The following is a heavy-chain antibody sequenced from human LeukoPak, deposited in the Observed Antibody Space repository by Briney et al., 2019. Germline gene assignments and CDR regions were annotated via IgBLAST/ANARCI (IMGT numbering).Heavy chain of an antibody. D-gene: IGHD5-12*01. CDR2: IKQDGSEK. J-gene: IGHJ4*02. V-gene: IGHV3-7*03. CDR1: GFTFSSYW. Sequence: GGSLRLSCAASGFTFSSYWMSWVRQAPGKGLEWVANIKQDGSEKYYVDSVKGRFTISRDNAKNSLYLQLNSLRAEDTAVYYCARARGGYDFDYWGQGTLVTVSS. CDR3: ARARGGYDFDY.